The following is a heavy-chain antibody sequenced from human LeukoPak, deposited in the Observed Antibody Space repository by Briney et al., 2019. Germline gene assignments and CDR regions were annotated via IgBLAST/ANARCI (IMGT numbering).Heavy chain of an antibody. Sequence: GWSLRLSCVVSGFSLHNDAMSWVRPAPGKGLEWISGFSVTGHRTYYADSVKGRFTISREVSRDTLYLQMNSLRVDDTAVYYCVKGNGYSWGKGTTVSVSS. J-gene: IGHJ6*04. CDR2: FSVTGHRT. CDR1: GFSLHNDA. V-gene: IGHV3-23*01. D-gene: IGHD6-13*01. CDR3: VKGNGYS.